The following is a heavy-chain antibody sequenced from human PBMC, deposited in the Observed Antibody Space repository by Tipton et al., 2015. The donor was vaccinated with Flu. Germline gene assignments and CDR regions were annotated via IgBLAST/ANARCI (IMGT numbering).Heavy chain of an antibody. CDR1: GYTFSDYQ. Sequence: QVQLVQSGAEVKNPGASVKVSCKTYGYTFSDYQIHWVRQAPGQGLEWMGWISPNSGGTNYAKKFQGRVTMTRDMTITTAYMELSSLRSDDTAVYYCARFMSSWYPYLYWGQGTLVTVSS. CDR3: ARFMSSWYPYLY. D-gene: IGHD2-2*01. CDR2: ISPNSGGT. V-gene: IGHV1-2*02. J-gene: IGHJ4*02.